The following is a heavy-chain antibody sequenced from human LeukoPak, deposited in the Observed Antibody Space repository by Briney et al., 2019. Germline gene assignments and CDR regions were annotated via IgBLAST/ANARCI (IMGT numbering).Heavy chain of an antibody. CDR2: IKSNRDGGTT. CDR1: GFTFTNAW. V-gene: IGHV3-15*01. CDR3: ATEYYGVYNY. D-gene: IGHD4-17*01. J-gene: IGHJ4*02. Sequence: KPGGSLRLSCVASGFTFTNAWMSWVRQAPGKGLEWVGRIKSNRDGGTTDYAAPVKGRFTISRDDSKDTLYLQMNSLKTEDIAVYYCATEYYGVYNYWGQGTLVTVSS.